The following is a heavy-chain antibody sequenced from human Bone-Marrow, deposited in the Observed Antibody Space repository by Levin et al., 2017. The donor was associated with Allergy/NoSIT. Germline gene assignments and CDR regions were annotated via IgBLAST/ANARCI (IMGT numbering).Heavy chain of an antibody. Sequence: GGSLRLSCAASGFAFNSYAMHWVRQAPGKGLEWVALILYDGTSQYSADTVKGRFTISRDNSKQTLYLQMNSLRAEDPAVYYCARDRGYCSKLSCSTFHHYGMDVWGQGTTVSVSS. CDR1: GFAFNSYA. CDR2: ILYDGTSQ. V-gene: IGHV3-30-3*01. CDR3: ARDRGYCSKLSCSTFHHYGMDV. D-gene: IGHD2-2*01. J-gene: IGHJ6*02.